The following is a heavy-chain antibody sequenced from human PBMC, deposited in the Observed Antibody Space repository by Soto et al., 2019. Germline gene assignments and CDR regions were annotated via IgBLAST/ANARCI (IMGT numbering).Heavy chain of an antibody. J-gene: IGHJ4*02. CDR2: INHSGST. Sequence: LLTHSLSYAVEGGYFSDYCWSWIRKPPGKGLEWIGEINHSGSTNYNPSLKSRVTISVDTSKNQFSLKLSSVTAADTAVYYCARGFREYYYDSSGSAPLDYWGQGTLVTVSS. V-gene: IGHV4-34*01. CDR3: ARGFREYYYDSSGSAPLDY. D-gene: IGHD3-22*01. CDR1: GGYFSDYC.